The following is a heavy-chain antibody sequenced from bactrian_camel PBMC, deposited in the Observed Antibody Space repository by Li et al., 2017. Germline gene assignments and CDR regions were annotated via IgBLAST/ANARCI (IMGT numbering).Heavy chain of an antibody. D-gene: IGHD3*01. Sequence: VQLVESGGGLVQPGGSLRLSCEASGYSYSNKCMAWFRQSPGKEREGVASIHAGGTSYYADWVKGRFTVSQDTPKRTLDLQLNNLKPEDTAMYVCAARRS. CDR1: GYSYSNKC. V-gene: IGHV3S53*01. CDR2: IHAGGTS.